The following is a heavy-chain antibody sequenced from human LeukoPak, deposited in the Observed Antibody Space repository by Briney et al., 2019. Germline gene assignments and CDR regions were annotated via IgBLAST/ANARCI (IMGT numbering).Heavy chain of an antibody. CDR3: ARDDSGSYPSTYYYYMDV. CDR2: ISYDGSNK. D-gene: IGHD1-26*01. V-gene: IGHV3-30-3*01. Sequence: GGSLRLSCAASGFTFSSYAMHWVRQAPGKGLEWVAVISYDGSNKYYADSVKGRFTISRDNSKNTLYLQMNSLRAEDTAVYYCARDDSGSYPSTYYYYMDVWGKGTTVTVSS. CDR1: GFTFSSYA. J-gene: IGHJ6*03.